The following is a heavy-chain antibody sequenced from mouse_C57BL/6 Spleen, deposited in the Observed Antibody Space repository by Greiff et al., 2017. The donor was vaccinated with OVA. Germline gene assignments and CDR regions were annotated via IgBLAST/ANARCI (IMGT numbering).Heavy chain of an antibody. V-gene: IGHV10-3*01. Sequence: DVKLVESGGGLVQPKGSLKLSCAASGFTFNTYAMHWVRQAPGKGLEWVARIRSKSSNYATYYADSVKDRFTISRDDSQSMLYLQMNNLKTEDTAMYYCVRDWKDGYYNYFDYWGQGTTLTVSS. J-gene: IGHJ2*01. CDR2: IRSKSSNYAT. CDR3: VRDWKDGYYNYFDY. CDR1: GFTFNTYA. D-gene: IGHD2-3*01.